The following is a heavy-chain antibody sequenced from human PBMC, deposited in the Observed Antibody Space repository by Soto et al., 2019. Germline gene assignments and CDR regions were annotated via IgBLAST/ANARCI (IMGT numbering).Heavy chain of an antibody. J-gene: IGHJ5*02. CDR1: GFTFISYS. D-gene: IGHD4-17*01. CDR2: ISSSSSYI. V-gene: IGHV3-21*01. CDR3: ASDPPPYGGNPPS. Sequence: GGSLILSCAASGFTFISYSMNWVRQAPGKGLEWVSSISSSSSYIYYADSVKGRFTISRGNAKNSLYLQMNSLRAEDTAVYYCASDPPPYGGNPPSWGQGTLVTVSS.